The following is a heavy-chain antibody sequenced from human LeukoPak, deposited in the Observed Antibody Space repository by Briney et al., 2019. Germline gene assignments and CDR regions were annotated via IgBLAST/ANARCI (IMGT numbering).Heavy chain of an antibody. Sequence: PSETLSLTCAVYGGSFSGYYWSWIRQPPGKGLEWIGEINHSGSTNYNPSLKSRVTISVDTSKNQFSLKLSSVTAADTAVYYCARDTNSDDAFDIWGQGTMVTVSS. J-gene: IGHJ3*02. CDR3: ARDTNSDDAFDI. V-gene: IGHV4-34*01. CDR2: INHSGST. D-gene: IGHD1-1*01. CDR1: GGSFSGYY.